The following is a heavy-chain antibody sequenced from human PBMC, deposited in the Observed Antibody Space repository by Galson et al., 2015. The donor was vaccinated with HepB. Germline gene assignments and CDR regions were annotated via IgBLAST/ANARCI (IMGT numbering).Heavy chain of an antibody. CDR1: GFTFSSYS. D-gene: IGHD3-10*01. J-gene: IGHJ6*01. V-gene: IGHV3-21*01. CDR3: ARDVAYGSGYGMDV. Sequence: SLRLSCAASGFTFSSYSMNWVRQAPGKGLEWVSSISSSSSYIYYAVSVKGRFTISRDNAKNSLYLQMNSLRAEDTAVYYCARDVAYGSGYGMDVWGQGTTVTVSS. CDR2: ISSSSSYI.